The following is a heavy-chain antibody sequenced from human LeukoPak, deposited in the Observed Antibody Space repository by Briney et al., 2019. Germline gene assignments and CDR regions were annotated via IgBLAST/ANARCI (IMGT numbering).Heavy chain of an antibody. V-gene: IGHV3-30*03. CDR2: ISYDGSKR. Sequence: PGGSLRLSCVTSGFTFNSYGFYWVRQAPGKGLEWVAVISYDGSKRYYADSVKGRFTISRDTSNKTAYLEMNSLRVDDTAVHYCARDVISRQMITLGLGFWGQGTLVTVSS. D-gene: IGHD1-20*01. CDR3: ARDVISRQMITLGLGF. J-gene: IGHJ4*02. CDR1: GFTFNSYG.